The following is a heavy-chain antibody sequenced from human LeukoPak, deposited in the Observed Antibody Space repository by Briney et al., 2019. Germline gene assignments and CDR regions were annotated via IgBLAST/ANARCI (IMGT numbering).Heavy chain of an antibody. V-gene: IGHV4-39*01. Sequence: PSETLFFTSTASGGFKSIRSYYVRWIRQPPGKGLEWIGSIYYSGSTYYNPSLKSRVTISVDTSKNQFSLKLSSVTAADTAVYYCARRVYSTPCDYWGQGTLVTVFS. J-gene: IGHJ4*02. CDR3: ARRVYSTPCDY. D-gene: IGHD6-13*01. CDR1: GGFKSIRSYY. CDR2: IYYSGST.